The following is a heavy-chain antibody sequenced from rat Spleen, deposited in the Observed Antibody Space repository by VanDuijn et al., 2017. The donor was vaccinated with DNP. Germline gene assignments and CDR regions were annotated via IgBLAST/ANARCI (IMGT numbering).Heavy chain of an antibody. CDR1: GFTFSNYG. D-gene: IGHD1-5*01. Sequence: EVQLVESGGGLVQPGRSLKLSCAASGFTFSNYGMAWVRQAPTKGLEWVASISSDVTNTYYGNSVKGRFAIFRDNAKSTLYLQMDSLRSEETATYYCARHGEVHLRYAMDAWGQGTSVTVSS. CDR2: ISSDVTNT. CDR3: ARHGEVHLRYAMDA. J-gene: IGHJ4*01. V-gene: IGHV5S11*01.